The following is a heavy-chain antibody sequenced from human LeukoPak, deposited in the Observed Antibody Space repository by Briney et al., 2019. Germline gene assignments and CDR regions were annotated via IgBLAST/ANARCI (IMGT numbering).Heavy chain of an antibody. CDR1: GFTFSSYG. Sequence: GGSLRLSCAASGFTFSSYGMHWVRQAPGKGLEWVSFIRYDGSNEYYADSVRGRFTISRDNSKNTLYLQMNSLRAEDTAVYYCARGVDYYDSSGYPLDYWGQGTLVTVSS. J-gene: IGHJ4*02. V-gene: IGHV3-30*02. D-gene: IGHD3-22*01. CDR3: ARGVDYYDSSGYPLDY. CDR2: IRYDGSNE.